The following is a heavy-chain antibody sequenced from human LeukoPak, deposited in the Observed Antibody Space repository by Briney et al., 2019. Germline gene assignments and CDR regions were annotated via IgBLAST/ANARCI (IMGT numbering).Heavy chain of an antibody. D-gene: IGHD3-16*02. V-gene: IGHV1-69*05. J-gene: IGHJ4*02. Sequence: SVKVSCKASGGTFSSYAISWVRQAPGQGLEWMGRIIPIFGAANYAQKFQGRVTITTDESTSTAYMELSSLRSEDTAVYYCARGAITFGGVIVLLDYWGQGTLVTVSS. CDR2: IIPIFGAA. CDR1: GGTFSSYA. CDR3: ARGAITFGGVIVLLDY.